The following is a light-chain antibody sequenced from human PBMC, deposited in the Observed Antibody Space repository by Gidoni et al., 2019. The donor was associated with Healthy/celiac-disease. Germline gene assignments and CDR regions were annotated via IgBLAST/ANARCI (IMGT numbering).Light chain of an antibody. Sequence: QSVLTQPPSASGTPGQRVNISCSGSSSNIGSNTVTWYQQIPGTAPKLLIYSNNQRPSGVPDRFSGSKSGTSASLASSGLQSEDEADYYCAAWDDSLNGYVFGTGTKVTVL. CDR3: AAWDDSLNGYV. CDR2: SNN. CDR1: SSNIGSNT. J-gene: IGLJ1*01. V-gene: IGLV1-44*01.